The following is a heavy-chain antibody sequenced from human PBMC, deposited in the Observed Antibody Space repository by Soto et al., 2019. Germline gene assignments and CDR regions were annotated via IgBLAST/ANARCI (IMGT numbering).Heavy chain of an antibody. CDR2: ISPGGST. Sequence: QVQLQQWGAGLLKPSETLSLTCAVYGGSFRGHYWSWIRQPPGKGLEWIGEISPGGSTNYKPSLQSRVTMSGDTSKNQFSLKLSAVTAADTAVYYCARGRGGLHRTAELHSWGQGTLVTVSS. V-gene: IGHV4-34*01. CDR3: ARGRGGLHRTAELHS. J-gene: IGHJ4*02. D-gene: IGHD1-7*01. CDR1: GGSFRGHY.